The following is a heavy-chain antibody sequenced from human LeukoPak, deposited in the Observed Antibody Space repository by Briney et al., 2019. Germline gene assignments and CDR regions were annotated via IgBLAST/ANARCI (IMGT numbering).Heavy chain of an antibody. J-gene: IGHJ4*02. CDR2: INPNSGGT. D-gene: IGHD5-12*01. V-gene: IGHV1-2*02. CDR1: GYTLTELS. CDR3: ARDNSGYDYTFDY. Sequence: GASVKVSCKVSGYTLTELSMHWVRQAPGQGLEWMGWINPNSGGTSYAQKFQGRVTMTRDTSISTAYMELSRLRSDDTAVYYCARDNSGYDYTFDYWGQGTLVTVSS.